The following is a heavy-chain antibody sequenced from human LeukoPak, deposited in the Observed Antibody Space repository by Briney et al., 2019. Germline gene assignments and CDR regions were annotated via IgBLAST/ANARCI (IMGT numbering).Heavy chain of an antibody. Sequence: HSGGSLRLSCAASGFTVGSNYMSWVRQAPGKGLEWVSYISSSSGTIYYADSVRGRFTISRDNAKNSLYLQMNSLRAEDTAVYYCASSIVADGTSPFDYWGQGTLVTVSS. D-gene: IGHD6-13*01. V-gene: IGHV3-48*04. CDR3: ASSIVADGTSPFDY. CDR2: ISSSSGTI. CDR1: GFTVGSNY. J-gene: IGHJ4*02.